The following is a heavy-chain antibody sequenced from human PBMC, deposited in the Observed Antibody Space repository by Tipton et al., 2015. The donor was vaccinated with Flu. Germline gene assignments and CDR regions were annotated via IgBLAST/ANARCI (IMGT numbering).Heavy chain of an antibody. CDR3: ARGGGYCISTTCYSLDYFDY. CDR1: GYTLTSYD. J-gene: IGHJ4*02. Sequence: QVQLVQSGVEVKKPGASVKVSCKASGYTLTSYDINWVRQATGQGLEWMGWMNPNSGNTGYAQKFQGRVTMTRNTSMSTAYMELSSLRSEDTAVYYCARGGGYCISTTCYSLDYFDYWGQGTLVTVSS. D-gene: IGHD2-2*02. V-gene: IGHV1-8*01. CDR2: MNPNSGNT.